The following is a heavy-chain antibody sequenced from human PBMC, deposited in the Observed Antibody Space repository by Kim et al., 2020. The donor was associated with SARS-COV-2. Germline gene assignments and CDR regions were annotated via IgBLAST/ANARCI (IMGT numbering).Heavy chain of an antibody. CDR3: ARHSLWFGELSAFDI. D-gene: IGHD3-10*01. CDR2: INAGNGNT. V-gene: IGHV1-3*01. CDR1: GYTFTSYA. Sequence: ASVKVSCKASGYTFTSYAMHWVRQAPGQRLEWMGWINAGNGNTKYSQKFQGRVTITRDTSASTAYMELSSLRSEDTAVYYCARHSLWFGELSAFDIWGQGTMVTVSS. J-gene: IGHJ3*02.